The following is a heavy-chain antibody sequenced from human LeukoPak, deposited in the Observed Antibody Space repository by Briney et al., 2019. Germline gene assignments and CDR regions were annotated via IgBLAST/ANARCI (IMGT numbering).Heavy chain of an antibody. D-gene: IGHD5-12*01. J-gene: IGHJ4*02. CDR1: GFTFSSYA. CDR3: AKGATILRGPFDY. CDR2: ISGSGGST. V-gene: IGHV3-23*01. Sequence: PGGSLRLSCAASGFTFSSYAMSWVRQAQGQGLEWVSAISGSGGSTYYADSVEGRFTISRDNSKNTLYLQMNSLRAEDTAVYYCAKGATILRGPFDYWGQGTLVSVSS.